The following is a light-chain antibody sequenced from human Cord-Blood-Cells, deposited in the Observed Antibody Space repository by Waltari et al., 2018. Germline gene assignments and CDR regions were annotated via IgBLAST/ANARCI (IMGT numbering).Light chain of an antibody. V-gene: IGLV2-14*01. CDR2: DVS. CDR3: SSYTSSSTLVV. J-gene: IGLJ2*01. CDR1: SSDVGGYNY. Sequence: QSALTQPASVSGSPGQSITISCPGTSSDVGGYNYVSWYQQHPGKAPKLMIYDVSNLPSGVSNRFSCSKSGNTASLTISGLQAEDEADYYCSSYTSSSTLVVFGGGTKLTVL.